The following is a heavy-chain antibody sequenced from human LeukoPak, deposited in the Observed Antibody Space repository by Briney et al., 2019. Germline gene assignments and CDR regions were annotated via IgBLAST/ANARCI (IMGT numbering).Heavy chain of an antibody. V-gene: IGHV4-39*01. CDR2: IYYSGST. D-gene: IGHD3-10*01. Sequence: SETLSLTCTVSGDSVSSTSYYWGWIRQPPGKGLEWIGSIYYSGSTYYNPSLKSRVTISVDTSKNQFSLKLSSVTAADTAVYYCARLRWFGEINWGQGTLVTVSS. J-gene: IGHJ4*02. CDR3: ARLRWFGEIN. CDR1: GDSVSSTSYY.